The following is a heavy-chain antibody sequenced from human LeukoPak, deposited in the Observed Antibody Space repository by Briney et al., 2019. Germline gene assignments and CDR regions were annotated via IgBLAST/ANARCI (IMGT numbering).Heavy chain of an antibody. CDR3: ASPSDGYNEWPYFDAFDI. CDR2: IIPILGIA. D-gene: IGHD5-24*01. Sequence: SVKVSCKASGGTFSSYAISWVRQAPGQGLEWMGRIIPILGIANYAQKFQGRVTITADKSTSTAYMKLSSLRSEDTAVYYCASPSDGYNEWPYFDAFDIWGQGTMVTVSS. CDR1: GGTFSSYA. V-gene: IGHV1-69*04. J-gene: IGHJ3*02.